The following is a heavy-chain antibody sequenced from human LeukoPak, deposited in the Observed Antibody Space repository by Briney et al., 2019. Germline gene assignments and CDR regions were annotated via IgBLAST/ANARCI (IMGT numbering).Heavy chain of an antibody. CDR2: ISGSGGST. CDR1: GFTFSSYS. Sequence: TGGSLRLSCAASGFTFSSYSMNWVRQAPGKGLEWVSAISGSGGSTYYADSVKGRFTISRDNSKNTLYLQMNSLRAEDTAVYYCAKDSSAITPPFDPWGQGTLVTVSS. J-gene: IGHJ5*02. D-gene: IGHD2-15*01. CDR3: AKDSSAITPPFDP. V-gene: IGHV3-23*01.